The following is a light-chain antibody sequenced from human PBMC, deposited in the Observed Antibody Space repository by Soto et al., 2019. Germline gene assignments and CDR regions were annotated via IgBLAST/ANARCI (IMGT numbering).Light chain of an antibody. CDR1: SSDVGGYNY. CDR3: CSYAGSYTFYV. Sequence: QSALTQPRSVSGSPGQSVTISCTGTSSDVGGYNYVSWYQQHPGKAPKLMIYDVSKRPSGVPDRFSGSKSGNTASLTISGFQAEDEADYYCCSYAGSYTFYVFGTGTRSPS. V-gene: IGLV2-11*01. CDR2: DVS. J-gene: IGLJ1*01.